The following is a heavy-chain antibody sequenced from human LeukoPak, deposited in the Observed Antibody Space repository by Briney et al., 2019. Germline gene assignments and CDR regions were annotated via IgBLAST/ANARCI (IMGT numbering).Heavy chain of an antibody. J-gene: IGHJ4*02. V-gene: IGHV3-23*01. Sequence: GGSLRLSCAASGFTFSSYAMSWVRQAPGKGLEWVSAISISGGTTYYADSVKGRFTISRDNSKSTLYLQMNNLRADDTAVYYCANEIRPNDYWGQGTLVTVSS. CDR3: ANEIRPNDY. CDR2: ISISGGTT. D-gene: IGHD4-17*01. CDR1: GFTFSSYA.